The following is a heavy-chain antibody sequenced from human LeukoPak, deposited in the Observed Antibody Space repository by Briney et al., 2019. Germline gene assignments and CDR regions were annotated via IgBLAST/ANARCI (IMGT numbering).Heavy chain of an antibody. CDR3: ARYSRGWILQPHYFDS. CDR2: IYFSGST. CDR1: GGSISSYY. J-gene: IGHJ4*02. Sequence: PSETLSLTCTVSGGSISSYYWSWIRQPPGKGLEWIGYIYFSGSTNYNPSLKSRVTISVDTSKNQLSLKLSSVTAADTAMYYCARYSRGWILQPHYFDSWGQGTLVTVSS. V-gene: IGHV4-4*09. D-gene: IGHD6-19*01.